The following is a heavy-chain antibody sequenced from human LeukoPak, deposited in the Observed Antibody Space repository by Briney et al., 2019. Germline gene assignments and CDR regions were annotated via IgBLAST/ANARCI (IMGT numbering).Heavy chain of an antibody. D-gene: IGHD2-15*01. V-gene: IGHV3-33*01. Sequence: GGSLRLSCAASGFTFSSYGMHWVRQAPGKGLEWVTVIWYDGSNKYYADSVKGRFTISRDNSKNTLYLQMNSLRAEDTAVYYCARPRRWYHYHPPDYWGQGTLVTVSS. CDR1: GFTFSSYG. J-gene: IGHJ4*02. CDR2: IWYDGSNK. CDR3: ARPRRWYHYHPPDY.